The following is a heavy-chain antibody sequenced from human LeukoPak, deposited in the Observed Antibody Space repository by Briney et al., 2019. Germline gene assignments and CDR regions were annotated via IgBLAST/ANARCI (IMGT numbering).Heavy chain of an antibody. CDR1: GGSFSGYY. D-gene: IGHD3-22*01. J-gene: IGHJ2*01. Sequence: SETLSLTCAVYGGSFSGYYWSWIRQPPGKGLEWIGEINHSGSTNYNLSLKSRVTISVDTSKNQFSLKLSSMTAADTAVYYCARGGPRSGSGGYYRRDWYFDLWGRGTLVTVSS. CDR2: INHSGST. CDR3: ARGGPRSGSGGYYRRDWYFDL. V-gene: IGHV4-34*01.